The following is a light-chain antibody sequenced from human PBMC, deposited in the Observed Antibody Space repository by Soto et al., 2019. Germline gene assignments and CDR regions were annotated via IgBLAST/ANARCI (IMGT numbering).Light chain of an antibody. CDR2: VVF. V-gene: IGKV3-20*01. J-gene: IGKJ2*01. CDR1: QSVRSNY. CDR3: QHYDGSPRT. Sequence: ETVLTQSPGTVSLSPGERATLSCTTSQSVRSNYLAWYQQKPGQAPRLLIYVVFNRATGIPDRFSGSGSGTDFTLTISGLEPEDSAVYYCQHYDGSPRTFGQGTKVEI.